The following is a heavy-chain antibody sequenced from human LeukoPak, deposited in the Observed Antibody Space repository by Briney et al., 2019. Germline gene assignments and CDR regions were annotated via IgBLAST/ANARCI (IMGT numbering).Heavy chain of an antibody. CDR1: GFTFRSYA. J-gene: IGHJ4*02. D-gene: IGHD6-13*01. V-gene: IGHV3-23*01. CDR2: ISGSGGST. Sequence: PGGSLRLSCAASGFTFRSYAMSWVPQAPGKGLECVSAISGSGGSTYYAVSVKGRFTISRDNSKNTLYLQMNSLRAEDTAVYYCAHVAGWAAAGTYYFDYWGQGTLVTVSS. CDR3: AHVAGWAAAGTYYFDY.